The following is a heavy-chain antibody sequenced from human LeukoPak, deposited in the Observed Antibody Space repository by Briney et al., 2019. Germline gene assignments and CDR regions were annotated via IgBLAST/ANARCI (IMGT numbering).Heavy chain of an antibody. CDR2: ISNNGGYT. Sequence: PGGSLRLSCAASGFTFSSSAMSWVRQAPGKGLEWVSAISNNGGYTYYADSVQGRFTISRDNSKSALCLQMNSLRAEDTAVYYCTTPGDSGWYNHWGQGTLVTVSS. V-gene: IGHV3-23*01. J-gene: IGHJ4*02. D-gene: IGHD6-19*01. CDR3: TTPGDSGWYNH. CDR1: GFTFSSSA.